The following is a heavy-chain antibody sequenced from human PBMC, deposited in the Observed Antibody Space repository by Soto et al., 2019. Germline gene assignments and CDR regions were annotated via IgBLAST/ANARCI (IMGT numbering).Heavy chain of an antibody. D-gene: IGHD1-1*01. CDR2: IYYSGNT. CDR3: ARPQKNWNDAWFEP. CDR1: GGSISTSSYY. Sequence: SETLSLTCTVSGGSISTSSYYWGWIRQPPGKGLEWIGTIYYSGNTYYNPSLKSRVTISEDTSKNQFSLKLTSVTAADTAVYYCARPQKNWNDAWFEPWGQGTLVTVSS. J-gene: IGHJ5*02. V-gene: IGHV4-39*01.